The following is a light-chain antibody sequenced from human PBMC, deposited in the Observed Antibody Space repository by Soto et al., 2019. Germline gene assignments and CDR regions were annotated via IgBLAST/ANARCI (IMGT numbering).Light chain of an antibody. Sequence: EIVMTQSPATMSLSPGERATLACRASQSVSSNLSWYQQKPGQAPRRLIYGASTRATGILARFSGSGSGTELTLTISSLQSEDFAIYYCQQYNNWPPYTFGHGNKLEIK. CDR2: GAS. J-gene: IGKJ2*01. V-gene: IGKV3-15*01. CDR1: QSVSSN. CDR3: QQYNNWPPYT.